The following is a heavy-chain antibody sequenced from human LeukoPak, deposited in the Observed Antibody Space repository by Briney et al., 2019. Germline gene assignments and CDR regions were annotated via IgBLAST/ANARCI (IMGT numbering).Heavy chain of an antibody. D-gene: IGHD3-22*01. CDR1: GFTFSSYG. J-gene: IGHJ4*02. CDR2: ISYDGSNK. Sequence: PGGSLRLSCAASGFTFSSYGMHWVRQAPGKGLEWVAVISYDGSNKYYADSVKGRFTISRDNSKNTLYLQMNSLRAEDTAVYYCAKDRVTNYYDSSGYGLADWGQRTLVTVSS. V-gene: IGHV3-30*18. CDR3: AKDRVTNYYDSSGYGLAD.